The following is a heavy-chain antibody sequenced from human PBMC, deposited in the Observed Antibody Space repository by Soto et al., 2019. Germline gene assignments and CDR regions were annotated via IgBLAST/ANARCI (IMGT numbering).Heavy chain of an antibody. CDR1: GGTFSSYA. Sequence: SVKVSCKASGGTFSSYAISWLRQAPGQGLEWMGGIIPIFGTANYAQKFQGRVTITADESTSTAYMELSSLRSEDTAVYYCARWDYYYDSSGYIGPFDYWGQGTLVTVSS. V-gene: IGHV1-69*13. D-gene: IGHD3-22*01. CDR2: IIPIFGTA. J-gene: IGHJ4*02. CDR3: ARWDYYYDSSGYIGPFDY.